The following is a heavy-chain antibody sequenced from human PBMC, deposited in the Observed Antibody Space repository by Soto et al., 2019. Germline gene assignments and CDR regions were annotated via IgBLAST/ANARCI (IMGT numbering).Heavy chain of an antibody. CDR3: ARARPSFNWFDR. CDR2: INLNSGDT. V-gene: IGHV1-2*02. Sequence: QVHLVQSGAEVKKPGASVMVSCKASGYTFTDYYMEWVRQAPGQGLEWMGWINLNSGDTNFAQQFQGRVTMTRDTSITTAYMDLTRLRSDDTAVYYCARARPSFNWFDRWGQGTLVTVSS. CDR1: GYTFTDYY. J-gene: IGHJ5*02. D-gene: IGHD6-6*01.